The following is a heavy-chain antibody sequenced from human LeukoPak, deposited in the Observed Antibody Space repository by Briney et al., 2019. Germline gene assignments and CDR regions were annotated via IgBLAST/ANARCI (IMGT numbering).Heavy chain of an antibody. CDR2: IYTGGNT. V-gene: IGHV3-66*01. Sequence: GGSLRLSCAASGFSVSKNYMSWVRQTPGRGLEWVSLIYTGGNTYYADSVKGRFTISRDQSKNTLHLQMNSLRGEDTALYYCVTRIAATYWGQGALVTVSS. CDR3: VTRIAATY. CDR1: GFSVSKNY. D-gene: IGHD6-6*01. J-gene: IGHJ4*02.